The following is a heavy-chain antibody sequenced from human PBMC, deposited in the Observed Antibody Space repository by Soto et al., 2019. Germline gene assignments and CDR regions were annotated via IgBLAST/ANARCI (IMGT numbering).Heavy chain of an antibody. CDR2: MNPDSGHA. V-gene: IGHV1-8*01. CDR3: XXXXXXXXXXXXXXXXX. CDR1: GYXXXXXX. J-gene: IGHJ4*02. Sequence: QVQLVQSGAEVKKPGASVKVSCKASGYXXXXXXXXXXXXXXGXGLEWMGWMNPDSGHAAYAQKFQGRVTLTTSTSTSTVYMEMRSLXXXXXXXXXXXXXXXXXXXXXXXXXXXWGQGTLVTVSS.